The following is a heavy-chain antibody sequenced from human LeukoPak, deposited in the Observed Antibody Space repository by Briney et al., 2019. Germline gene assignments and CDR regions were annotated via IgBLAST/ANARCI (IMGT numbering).Heavy chain of an antibody. CDR2: ISGSGGST. J-gene: IGHJ4*02. CDR1: GFTFSDYA. Sequence: AGGSLRLSCAASGFTFSDYAMSWVRQAPGKGLEWVSTISGSGGSTYYADSVKGRFTISRDNSKNTLYLQMNSLRAEDTAVYYCAKGYDFWSGPNDYWGQGTLVTVSS. CDR3: AKGYDFWSGPNDY. D-gene: IGHD3-3*01. V-gene: IGHV3-23*01.